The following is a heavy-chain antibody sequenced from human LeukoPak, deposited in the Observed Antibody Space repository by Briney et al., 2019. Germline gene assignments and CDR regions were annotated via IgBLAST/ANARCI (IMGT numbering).Heavy chain of an antibody. CDR3: ARLATADWSSYSSGWYTNNWFDP. V-gene: IGHV4-59*08. CDR1: GGSISSYY. Sequence: SETLSLTCTVSGGSISSYYWSWIRQPPGKGLEGIGYIYYSGSTNYNPSLKSRVTISVDTSKNQFSLKLSSVTAADTAVYYCARLATADWSSYSSGWYTNNWFDPWGQGTLVTVSS. CDR2: IYYSGST. J-gene: IGHJ5*02. D-gene: IGHD6-19*01.